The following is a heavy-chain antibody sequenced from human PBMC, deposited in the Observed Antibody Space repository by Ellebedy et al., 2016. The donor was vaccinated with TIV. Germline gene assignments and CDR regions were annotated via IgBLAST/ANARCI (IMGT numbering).Heavy chain of an antibody. Sequence: ASVKVSCXVSGYTCTRYGMSWVRQAPGQGLEWMGWIAVYNGHTTYAQKFQDRVVMTTETATSTVYMELRSLRSDDTAVYYCARSRLGGGHWYFDFWGRGTLVTVSS. V-gene: IGHV1-18*01. CDR1: GYTCTRYG. D-gene: IGHD3-10*01. CDR3: ARSRLGGGHWYFDF. J-gene: IGHJ2*01. CDR2: IAVYNGHT.